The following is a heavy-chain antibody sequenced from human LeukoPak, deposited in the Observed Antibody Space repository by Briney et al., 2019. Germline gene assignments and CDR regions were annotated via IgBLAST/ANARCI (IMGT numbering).Heavy chain of an antibody. D-gene: IGHD3-3*01. CDR2: IYSGGST. V-gene: IGHV3-53*01. CDR3: ARGSLWSGYTKFDY. Sequence: PGGSLRLSCAASGFTVSSNYMSWVRQAPGKGLEWVSAIYSGGSTYYADSVKGRFTISRDNSKNTLYLQMNSLRAEDTAVYYCARGSLWSGYTKFDYWGQGTLVTVSS. CDR1: GFTVSSNY. J-gene: IGHJ4*02.